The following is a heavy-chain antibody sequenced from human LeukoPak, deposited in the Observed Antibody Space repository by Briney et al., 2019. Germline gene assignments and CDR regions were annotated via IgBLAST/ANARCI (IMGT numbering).Heavy chain of an antibody. Sequence: ASVTVSCRASGYTFTSYDINWVRQATGQGLEWMGWMNPNSGNTGYAQKFQGRVTMTRNTSISTAYMELSSLRSEDTAVYYCAAGTTGTTLADYWGQGTLVTVSS. V-gene: IGHV1-8*01. D-gene: IGHD1-1*01. J-gene: IGHJ4*02. CDR2: MNPNSGNT. CDR1: GYTFTSYD. CDR3: AAGTTGTTLADY.